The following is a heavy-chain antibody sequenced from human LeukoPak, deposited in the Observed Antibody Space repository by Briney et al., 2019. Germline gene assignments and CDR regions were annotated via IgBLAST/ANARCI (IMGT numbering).Heavy chain of an antibody. D-gene: IGHD5-24*01. CDR1: GFTFSSYA. CDR3: AKQRRRDGGPEPTPRGYFDY. Sequence: GSLRLSCAASGFTFSSYAMSWVRQAPGKGLEWVSAISGSGGSTYYADSVKGRFTISRDNSKNTLYLQMNSLRAEDTAVYYCAKQRRRDGGPEPTPRGYFDYWGQGTLVTVSS. V-gene: IGHV3-23*01. CDR2: ISGSGGST. J-gene: IGHJ4*02.